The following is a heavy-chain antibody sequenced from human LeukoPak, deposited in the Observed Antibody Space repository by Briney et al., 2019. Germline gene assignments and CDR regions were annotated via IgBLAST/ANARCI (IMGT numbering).Heavy chain of an antibody. CDR1: GFTVSNNS. CDR3: ARSRLDAFDI. J-gene: IGHJ3*02. D-gene: IGHD6-19*01. Sequence: PGGSLRLSCAASGFTVSNNSMSWVRQAPGKGLEWVSVIYSGGSTYYADFVKGGFTISRDNSKNTLFLQMNSLRAEDTAVFYCARSRLDAFDIWGQGTLVTVSS. V-gene: IGHV3-53*01. CDR2: IYSGGST.